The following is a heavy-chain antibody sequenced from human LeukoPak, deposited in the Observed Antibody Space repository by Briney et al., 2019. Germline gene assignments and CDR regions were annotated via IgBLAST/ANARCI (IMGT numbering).Heavy chain of an antibody. CDR1: GFTFSSYA. D-gene: IGHD6-19*01. CDR2: ISGSGGST. V-gene: IGHV3-23*01. CDR3: AKDTSPRQWLVRSSRSYAAFDY. J-gene: IGHJ4*02. Sequence: GSLRLSCAASGFTFSSYAMSWVRQAPGKGLEWVSAISGSGGSTYYADSVKGRFTISRDNSKNTLYLQMNSLRAEDTAVYYCAKDTSPRQWLVRSSRSYAAFDYWGQGTLVTVSS.